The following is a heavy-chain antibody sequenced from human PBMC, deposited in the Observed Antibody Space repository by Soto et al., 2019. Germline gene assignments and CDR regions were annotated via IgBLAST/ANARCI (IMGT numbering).Heavy chain of an antibody. CDR3: ARHIDYGDYEGEDYMDV. D-gene: IGHD4-17*01. CDR2: IYYSGST. J-gene: IGHJ6*03. V-gene: IGHV4-59*08. Sequence: SETLSLTCPVSGGSISSYYWSWIRQPPGKGLEWIGYIYYSGSTNYNPSLKSRVTISVDTSKNQFSLKLSSVTAADTAVYYCARHIDYGDYEGEDYMDVWGKGTTVTVSS. CDR1: GGSISSYY.